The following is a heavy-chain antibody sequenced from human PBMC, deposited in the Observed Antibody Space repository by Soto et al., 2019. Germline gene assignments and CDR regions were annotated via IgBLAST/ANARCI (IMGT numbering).Heavy chain of an antibody. CDR3: ARGRPDTALIAS. V-gene: IGHV4-31*03. D-gene: IGHD5-18*01. Sequence: QVQLQESGPGLVKPSETLSLTCTVSGGSISSGGYFWSWIRQHPGKGLEWIGYTYYSGITHYNPSLKSRATISIDASKNQFSLKLSSVTAADTAVYYCARGRPDTALIASWGQGTLVTVSS. J-gene: IGHJ5*02. CDR1: GGSISSGGYF. CDR2: TYYSGIT.